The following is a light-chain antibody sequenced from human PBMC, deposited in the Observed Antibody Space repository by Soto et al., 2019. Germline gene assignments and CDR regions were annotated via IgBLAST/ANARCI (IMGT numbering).Light chain of an antibody. CDR1: SYNIGSNT. Sequence: QSVLTQPPSASGTPGQRVTISCSGSSYNIGSNTVNWYQQLPGTAPKLLIYSNNQRPSGVPDRFSGSKSGTSASLAISGLQSEDEADYYCAAWDDSLNGGVFGGGTKVTVL. J-gene: IGLJ2*01. CDR3: AAWDDSLNGGV. V-gene: IGLV1-44*01. CDR2: SNN.